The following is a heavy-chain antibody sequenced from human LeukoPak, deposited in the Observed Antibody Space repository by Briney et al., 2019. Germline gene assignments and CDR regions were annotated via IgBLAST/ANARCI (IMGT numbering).Heavy chain of an antibody. CDR2: ISYDATYK. V-gene: IGHV3-30*18. CDR3: AKDPSRLLYYFEY. CDR1: GFTFSSYG. D-gene: IGHD2-15*01. J-gene: IGHJ4*01. Sequence: AGSLTLSGAASGFTFSSYGMHWVRQAPGKGLEWVAVISYDATYKYYADSVKGRFTISRDNSRDTLYLQMNSLRPEDTAMYYCAKDPSRLLYYFEYWGQGTLVTVSS.